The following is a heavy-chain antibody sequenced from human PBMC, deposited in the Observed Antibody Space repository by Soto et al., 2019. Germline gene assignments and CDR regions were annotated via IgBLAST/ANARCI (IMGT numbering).Heavy chain of an antibody. J-gene: IGHJ4*02. Sequence: EVQLLESGGGLVQPGGSLRLSCAASGFTFSSYAMSWVRQAPGKGLEWVSAISGSGGSTYYADSVKGRFTISRDNSKNTLYLQMNSLRAEDTAVYYCAKGTVVTAIGDFYFDYWGQGTLVTVSS. CDR2: ISGSGGST. V-gene: IGHV3-23*01. CDR1: GFTFSSYA. D-gene: IGHD2-21*02. CDR3: AKGTVVTAIGDFYFDY.